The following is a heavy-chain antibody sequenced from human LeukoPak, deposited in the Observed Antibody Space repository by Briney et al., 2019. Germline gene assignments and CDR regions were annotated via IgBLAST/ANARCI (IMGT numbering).Heavy chain of an antibody. Sequence: PSETLSLTCAVSGGSMSPYHWGWIRQPPGKGLEWTGYIYYSGSTNYNPSLKSRVTISVDTSKNKFSPKLSSVTAADTAIYYCARAVSGRFDYWGQGTMVTVSS. CDR1: GGSMSPYH. V-gene: IGHV4-59*12. CDR3: ARAVSGRFDY. J-gene: IGHJ4*02. D-gene: IGHD6-19*01. CDR2: IYYSGST.